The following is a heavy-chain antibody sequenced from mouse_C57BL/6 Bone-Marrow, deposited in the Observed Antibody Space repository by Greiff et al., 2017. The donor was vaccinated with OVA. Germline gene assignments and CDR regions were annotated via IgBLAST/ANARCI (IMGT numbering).Heavy chain of an antibody. V-gene: IGHV1-64*01. CDR3: ARPLITTVPCWYFDG. J-gene: IGHJ1*03. D-gene: IGHD1-1*01. CDR1: GYTFTSYW. Sequence: VQLQQPGAELVKPGASVKLSCKASGYTFTSYWMHWVKQRPGQGLEWIGMIHPNSGSTNYNEKFKSKATLTVDKSSSTAYMQLSSLTSEDSAVYYCARPLITTVPCWYFDGWGTGTTVTVSS. CDR2: IHPNSGST.